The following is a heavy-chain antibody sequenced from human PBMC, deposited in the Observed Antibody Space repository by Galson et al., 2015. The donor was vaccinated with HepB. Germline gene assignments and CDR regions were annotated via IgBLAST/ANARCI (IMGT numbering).Heavy chain of an antibody. CDR1: GFTFSTYS. V-gene: IGHV3-21*01. CDR2: ISSTSRYI. CDR3: ARVPTDASYCGGDCYPLECFQH. Sequence: SLRLSCAASGFTFSTYSMNWVRQAPGKGLEWVSSISSTSRYIFYAHSVKGRFTVSRDNAKNSLYLQMDSLRPEDTAVYYGARVPTDASYCGGDCYPLECFQHCGQGTLVNVNS. D-gene: IGHD2-21*02. J-gene: IGHJ1*01.